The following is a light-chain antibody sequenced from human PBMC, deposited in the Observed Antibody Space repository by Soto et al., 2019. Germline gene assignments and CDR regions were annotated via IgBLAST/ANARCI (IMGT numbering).Light chain of an antibody. J-gene: IGLJ1*01. Sequence: QSVLTQPASVSGSPGQSITISCTGTSSDAGGYDYVSWYQQHPDKAPKFLIYEVTNRPSGVSHRFSGSKSGNTASLTISGLQAEDEADYYCSSYTTARTYVFGTGTKVTVL. V-gene: IGLV2-14*01. CDR3: SSYTTARTYV. CDR1: SSDAGGYDY. CDR2: EVT.